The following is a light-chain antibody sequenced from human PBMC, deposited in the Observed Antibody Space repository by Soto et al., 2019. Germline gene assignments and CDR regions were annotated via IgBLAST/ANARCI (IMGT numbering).Light chain of an antibody. CDR1: QSVSTY. CDR2: DAS. CDR3: QQRSNWPRT. J-gene: IGKJ2*01. Sequence: EIVLTQSPATLSLSPGGRATLSCRASQSVSTYLAWYQQKPGQAPRLLIYDASNRATGTPARFSGSGSGTDFTLTISSLESEDFAVYYCQQRSNWPRTFGQGTKLEIK. V-gene: IGKV3-11*01.